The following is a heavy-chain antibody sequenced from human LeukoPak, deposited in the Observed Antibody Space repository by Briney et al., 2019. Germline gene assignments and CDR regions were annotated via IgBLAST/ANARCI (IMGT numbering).Heavy chain of an antibody. V-gene: IGHV3-7*01. J-gene: IGHJ4*02. CDR3: ARSGEDGSRYRYFDY. CDR1: GFLFSSYW. Sequence: GGSLRLSCAASGFLFSSYWMTWVRQAPGKGLEWVANIKQDGTENYYVDSVKGRFTISRDNAKDSLYLQMNSLRAEDTAVYYCARSGEDGSRYRYFDYWGQGTLVTVSS. CDR2: IKQDGTEN. D-gene: IGHD3-10*01.